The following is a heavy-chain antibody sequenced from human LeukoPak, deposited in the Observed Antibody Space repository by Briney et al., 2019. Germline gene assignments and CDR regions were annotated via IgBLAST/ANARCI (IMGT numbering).Heavy chain of an antibody. Sequence: GGSLRLSCAASGFTFSSYSMNWVRKAPGKGLEWVSSISSSSSYIYYADSVKGRFTISRDNAKNSLYLQMNSLRAEDTAVYYCAREHYYDSSPIDYWGQGTLVTVSS. V-gene: IGHV3-21*01. D-gene: IGHD3-22*01. CDR2: ISSSSSYI. CDR3: AREHYYDSSPIDY. CDR1: GFTFSSYS. J-gene: IGHJ4*02.